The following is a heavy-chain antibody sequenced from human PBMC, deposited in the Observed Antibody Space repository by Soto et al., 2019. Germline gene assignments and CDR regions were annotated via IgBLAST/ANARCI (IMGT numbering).Heavy chain of an antibody. D-gene: IGHD3-10*01. V-gene: IGHV3-23*01. J-gene: IGHJ4*02. CDR3: AKTWFLWSQNDY. Sequence: GGSLRLSCAASGFLFISSSINWVRPAPGKGLEWVSAISGSGGSTYYADSVKGRFTISRDNSKNTLYLQMNSLRAEDTAVYYCAKTWFLWSQNDYWGQGTLVTVSS. CDR1: GFLFISSS. CDR2: ISGSGGST.